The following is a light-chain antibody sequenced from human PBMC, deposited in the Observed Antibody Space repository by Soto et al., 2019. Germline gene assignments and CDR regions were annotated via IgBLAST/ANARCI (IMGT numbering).Light chain of an antibody. V-gene: IGKV1-5*01. CDR2: DAS. CDR1: QTISDF. J-gene: IGKJ1*01. CDR3: LQDINYPWT. Sequence: IQMTQSPSTLSASVGDTVTITCRASQTISDFLAWYQQKPGKAPKLLISDASTLESGVPPRFSGSGSGTDFTLAISSLQPEDSATYYCLQDINYPWTFGQGTKVDIK.